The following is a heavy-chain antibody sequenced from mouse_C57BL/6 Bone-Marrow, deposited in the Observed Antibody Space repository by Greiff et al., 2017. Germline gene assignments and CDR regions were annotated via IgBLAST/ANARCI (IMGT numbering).Heavy chain of an antibody. CDR2: IYPRSGNT. Sequence: VKLLESGAELARPGASVKLSCKASGYTFTSYGISWVKQRTGQGLEWIGEIYPRSGNTYYNEKFKGKATLTADKSSSTEYMELRSLTSEDSAVYFGASCLYYDGSSYYYWYFDVWGTGTTVTVSS. CDR1: GYTFTSYG. V-gene: IGHV1-81*01. J-gene: IGHJ1*03. D-gene: IGHD1-1*01. CDR3: ASCLYYDGSSYYYWYFDV.